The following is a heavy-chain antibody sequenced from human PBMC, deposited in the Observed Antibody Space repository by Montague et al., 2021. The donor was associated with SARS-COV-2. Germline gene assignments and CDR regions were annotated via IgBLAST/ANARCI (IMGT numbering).Heavy chain of an antibody. J-gene: IGHJ4*02. CDR3: ARMMYDILTGYYIGFDY. Sequence: PALVKPTQTLTLTCTFSGFSLSTSGMCVSWICQPPGKALEWLALIDWDDDKYYSTSLKTRLTISKDTSKNQVVLTMTNMDPVDTATYYCARMMYDILTGYYIGFDYWGQGTLVTVSS. D-gene: IGHD3-9*01. CDR2: IDWDDDK. CDR1: GFSLSTSGMC. V-gene: IGHV2-70*01.